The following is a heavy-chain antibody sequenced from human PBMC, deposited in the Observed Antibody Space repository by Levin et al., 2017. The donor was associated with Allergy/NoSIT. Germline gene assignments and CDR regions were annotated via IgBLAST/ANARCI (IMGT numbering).Heavy chain of an antibody. Sequence: GESLKISCKASGYSFATNGISWVRQAPGQGLEWMGWIRTSNGDTRYAQKLQGRVTLTTDTSTSTVYMQLRSLRSDDTAFYYCARDWNGTSSRCQNCFDPWGQGTLVTVSS. CDR2: IRTSNGDT. D-gene: IGHD1-1*01. CDR1: GYSFATNG. J-gene: IGHJ5*02. V-gene: IGHV1-18*01. CDR3: ARDWNGTSSRCQNCFDP.